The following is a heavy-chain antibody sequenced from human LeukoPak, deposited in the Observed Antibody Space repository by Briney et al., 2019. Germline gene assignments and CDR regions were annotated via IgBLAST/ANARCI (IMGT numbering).Heavy chain of an antibody. CDR2: IYYSGST. CDR3: ARSMYYDFWSGPYRGGYFDY. D-gene: IGHD3-3*01. CDR1: GGSISSYY. V-gene: IGHV4-59*08. Sequence: SETLSLTCTVSGGSISSYYWSWIRQPPGKGLEWMGYIYYSGSTNYNPSLKSRVTISVDTSKDQFSLKLSSVTAADTAVYYRARSMYYDFWSGPYRGGYFDYWGQATLVTVSS. J-gene: IGHJ4*02.